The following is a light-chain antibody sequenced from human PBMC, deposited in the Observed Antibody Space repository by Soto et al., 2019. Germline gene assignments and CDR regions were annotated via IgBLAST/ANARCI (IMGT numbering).Light chain of an antibody. CDR2: STN. CDR3: AAWDDSRSGPV. Sequence: QTVVTQPPSASGTPGQRVTISCSGSRSNIGTNYVYWYQHLPGKAPKLLIYSTNRRPSGVPDRFTGSKSDTAASLAISGLRSEDEADYYCAAWDDSRSGPVFGGGTKVTVL. CDR1: RSNIGTNY. J-gene: IGLJ2*01. V-gene: IGLV1-47*02.